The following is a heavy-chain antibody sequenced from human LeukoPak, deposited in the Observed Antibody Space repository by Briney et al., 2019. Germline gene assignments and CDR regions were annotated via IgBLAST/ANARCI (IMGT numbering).Heavy chain of an antibody. D-gene: IGHD2-21*02. V-gene: IGHV3-11*01. CDR2: ISDSGSTK. J-gene: IGHJ4*02. CDR3: ARELAVVVVTATTDY. CDR1: GFTFSDYY. Sequence: GGSLRLSCAASGFTFSDYYMNWIRQAPGKGLEWVSYISDSGSTKYYADSVKGRFTISRDNAKNSLYLQMDSLRVEDTAIYYCARELAVVVVTATTDYWGQGTLVTVSS.